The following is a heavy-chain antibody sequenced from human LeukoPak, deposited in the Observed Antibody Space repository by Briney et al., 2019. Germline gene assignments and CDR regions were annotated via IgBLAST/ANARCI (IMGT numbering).Heavy chain of an antibody. V-gene: IGHV4-30-2*01. CDR1: GGSISSGGYY. D-gene: IGHD2-2*02. Sequence: SQTLSLTCTVSGGSISSGGYYWSWIRQPPGKGLEWIGYIYRSGSTYYNPSLKSRVTISVDRSKNQFSLKLSSVTAADTAVYYCARECRYCSSTSCHRKFDPWGQGTLVTVSS. CDR2: IYRSGST. J-gene: IGHJ5*02. CDR3: ARECRYCSSTSCHRKFDP.